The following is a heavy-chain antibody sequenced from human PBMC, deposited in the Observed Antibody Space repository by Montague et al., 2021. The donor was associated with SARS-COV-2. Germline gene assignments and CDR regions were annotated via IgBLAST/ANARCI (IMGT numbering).Heavy chain of an antibody. CDR2: LYRSGSV. J-gene: IGHJ6*02. CDR3: VRGAEEAHFAMDV. V-gene: IGHV4-39*02. Sequence: SETLSLTCIVSGGFISDSYYWAWIRQAPGQGLEWLGSLYRSGSVYSNPSLKSRVSISVDKSKNHFSLRLTSATAAETAVYYCVRGAEEAHFAMDVWGQGTTVTVS. CDR1: GGFISDSYY. D-gene: IGHD3-10*01.